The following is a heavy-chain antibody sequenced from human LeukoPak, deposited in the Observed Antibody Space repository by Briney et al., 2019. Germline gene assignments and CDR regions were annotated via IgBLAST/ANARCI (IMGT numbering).Heavy chain of an antibody. Sequence: XXXPXKXLXWXXRINSDGSSTSYADAVKGRFTISRDNAKNTAYLQMNSLRAEDTAVYYCARVQGHPPNGLDIWGQGTMVTVSS. V-gene: IGHV3-74*01. CDR3: ARVQGHPPNGLDI. D-gene: IGHD2-8*01. CDR2: INSDGSST. J-gene: IGHJ3*02.